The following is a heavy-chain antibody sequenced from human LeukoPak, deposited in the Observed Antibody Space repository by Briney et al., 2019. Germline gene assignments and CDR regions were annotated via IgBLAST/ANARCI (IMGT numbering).Heavy chain of an antibody. CDR1: GGSISSGSYY. CDR2: IYTSGST. CDR3: ARDSIPYDSSGYLGG. Sequence: SQTLSLTCTVSGGSISSGSYYWSWIRQPAGKGLEWIGRIYTSGSTNYNPSLKSRVTISVDTSKNQFSLKLSSVTAADTAVYYCARDSIPYDSSGYLGGWGQGTLVTVSS. J-gene: IGHJ4*02. D-gene: IGHD3-22*01. V-gene: IGHV4-61*02.